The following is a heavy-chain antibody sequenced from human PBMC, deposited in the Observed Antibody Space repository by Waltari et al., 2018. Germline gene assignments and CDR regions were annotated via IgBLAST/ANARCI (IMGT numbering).Heavy chain of an antibody. J-gene: IGHJ3*02. CDR2: ISGSGGST. Sequence: EVQLLESGGGLVQPGGSLRLLVAASGFSFSSIPSRWFSLRQGKGLEWVSAISGSGGSTYYADSVKGRFTISRDNSKNTLYLQMNSLRAEDTAVYYCAKFSSLGGSGAFDIWGQGTMVTVSS. D-gene: IGHD3-10*01. V-gene: IGHV3-23*01. CDR1: GFSFSSIP. CDR3: AKFSSLGGSGAFDI.